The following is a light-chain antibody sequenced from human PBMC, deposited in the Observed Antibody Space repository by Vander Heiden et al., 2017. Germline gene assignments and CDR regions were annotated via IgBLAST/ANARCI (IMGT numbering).Light chain of an antibody. CDR3: QQYNNWPGYT. V-gene: IGKV3-15*01. J-gene: IGKJ2*01. CDR2: GAS. CDR1: QRLSNN. Sequence: EIVMTQSPATLSVSPGERATLSCRASQRLSNNLAWYQQKPGQAPRLLIYGASTRATGIPARFSGSGSGTEFTLTISSLQSEDFAVYYCQQYNNWPGYTFGQGTKLEIK.